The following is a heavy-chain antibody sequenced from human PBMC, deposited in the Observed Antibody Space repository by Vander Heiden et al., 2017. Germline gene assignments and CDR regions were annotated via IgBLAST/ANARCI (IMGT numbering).Heavy chain of an antibody. CDR1: GGSISSGGYY. V-gene: IGHV4-31*03. CDR3: ARGTMITFGGVRFYGMDV. D-gene: IGHD3-16*01. CDR2: IYYSGST. Sequence: QVQLQESGPGLVKPSQTLSLTCPVSGGSISSGGYYWSWLRQPPGKGLEWIGYIYYSGSTYYNPSLKSRVTISVDTSKNQFSLKLSSVTAADTAVYYCARGTMITFGGVRFYGMDVWGQGTTVTVSS. J-gene: IGHJ6*02.